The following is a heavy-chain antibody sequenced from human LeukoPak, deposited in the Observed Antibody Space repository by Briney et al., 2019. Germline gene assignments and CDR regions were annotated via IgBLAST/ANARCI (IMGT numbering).Heavy chain of an antibody. V-gene: IGHV1-18*01. D-gene: IGHD3-22*01. CDR1: GYTFTSYG. Sequence: ASVKVSCKASGYTFTSYGISWVRQAPGQGLEWMGWISAYNGNTSYAQKFQGRVTMTRDTSTSTVYMELSSLRSEDTAVYYCARVANVYDSSGEFQHWGQGTLVTVSS. CDR2: ISAYNGNT. J-gene: IGHJ1*01. CDR3: ARVANVYDSSGEFQH.